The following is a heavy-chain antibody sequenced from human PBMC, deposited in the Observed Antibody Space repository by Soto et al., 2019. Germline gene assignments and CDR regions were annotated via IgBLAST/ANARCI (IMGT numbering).Heavy chain of an antibody. J-gene: IGHJ4*02. Sequence: VQLQESGPGLVKPSQTLSLPCTVSGASISSGDYYWTWIRQPPGKGLEWMGSIYYSGSTYYNPSLKRRVTRSADTSNNQFSLKLSAVTAADTAVYYWARASYDSSTYYLDYWGQGTLVTVSS. CDR2: IYYSGST. CDR3: ARASYDSSTYYLDY. CDR1: GASISSGDYY. D-gene: IGHD3-22*01. V-gene: IGHV4-30-4*01.